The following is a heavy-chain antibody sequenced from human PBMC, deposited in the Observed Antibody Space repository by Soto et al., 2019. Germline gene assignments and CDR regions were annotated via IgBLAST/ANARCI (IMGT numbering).Heavy chain of an antibody. D-gene: IGHD6-13*01. CDR3: TRGPSWAAFLDY. V-gene: IGHV4-4*02. J-gene: IGHJ4*02. CDR2: IYHSGVT. CDR1: GVPIRSENW. Sequence: QVQLQESGPGLVKPSGTLSLTCAVSGVPIRSENWWTWVRQPPGKGLEWIAEIYHSGVTNYNPSLKSRATISVDKSKNQFSLDLYSVTAADTAVYFCTRGPSWAAFLDYWGQGTLVTVSS.